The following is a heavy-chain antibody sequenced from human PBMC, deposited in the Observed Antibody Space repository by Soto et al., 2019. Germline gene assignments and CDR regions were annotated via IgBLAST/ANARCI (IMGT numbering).Heavy chain of an antibody. CDR3: ARAGVGATPYYYYGMDV. V-gene: IGHV4-31*03. CDR2: IYYSGST. Sequence: LSLTCTVSGGSISSGGYYWSWIRQHPGKGLEWIGYIYYSGSTYYNPSLKSRVTISVDRSKNQFSLKLSSVTAADTAVYYCARAGVGATPYYYYGMDVWGQGTTVTVSS. J-gene: IGHJ6*02. D-gene: IGHD1-26*01. CDR1: GGSISSGGYY.